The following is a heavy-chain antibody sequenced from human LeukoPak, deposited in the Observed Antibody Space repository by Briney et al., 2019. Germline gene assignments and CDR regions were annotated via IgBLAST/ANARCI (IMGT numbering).Heavy chain of an antibody. CDR1: GGSISSSSYY. D-gene: IGHD1-26*01. CDR2: IYYSGST. CDR3: ASLSGSYYPYYFDY. V-gene: IGHV4-39*07. Sequence: SETLSLTCAVSGGSISSSSYYWGWIRQPPGKGLEWIGSIYYSGSTYYNPSLKSRVTISVDTSKNQFSLKLSSVTAADTAVYYCASLSGSYYPYYFDYWGQGTLVTVSS. J-gene: IGHJ4*02.